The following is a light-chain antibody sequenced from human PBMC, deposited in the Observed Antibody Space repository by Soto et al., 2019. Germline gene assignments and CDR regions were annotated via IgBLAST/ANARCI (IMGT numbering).Light chain of an antibody. CDR3: QQYNNWPPWK. CDR1: QSFSSSY. CDR2: GAC. Sequence: VLPQSXGTLSLYQRDXXXXXXXLIQSFSSSYLAWYQQKTXQAPMLLIYGACTXATGIPSRFSGSGSGNEFTLTISSLKSEDFAVYYCQQYNNWPPWKCGQRTKVDIK. J-gene: IGKJ1*01. V-gene: IGKV3-15*01.